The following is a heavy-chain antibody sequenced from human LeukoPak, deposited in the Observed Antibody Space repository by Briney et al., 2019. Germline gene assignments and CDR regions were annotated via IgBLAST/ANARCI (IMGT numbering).Heavy chain of an antibody. CDR3: ASMSDLSNFDY. Sequence: PSETLSLTCAVYGGSFSGYYWSWIRQPPGKGLEWIGEINHSGSTNYNPSLKSRVTISVDTSKNQFSLKLSSVTAADTAVYYCASMSDLSNFDYWGQGTLVTVSS. D-gene: IGHD3-10*02. CDR2: INHSGST. V-gene: IGHV4-34*01. J-gene: IGHJ4*02. CDR1: GGSFSGYY.